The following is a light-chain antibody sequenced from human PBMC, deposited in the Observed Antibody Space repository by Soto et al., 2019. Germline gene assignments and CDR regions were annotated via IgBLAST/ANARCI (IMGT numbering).Light chain of an antibody. CDR1: QSITYW. J-gene: IGKJ4*01. CDR3: QHYRTYPIA. V-gene: IGKV1-5*03. CDR2: QAS. Sequence: DIQMTQSPSTLSASVGDRVTITCRASQSITYWLAWYQQRPGKAPNLLIYQASTLQSGVPSRFSGGGSGTEFTLTISVLQPDDFATYYCQHYRTYPIAFGGGTKVEIK.